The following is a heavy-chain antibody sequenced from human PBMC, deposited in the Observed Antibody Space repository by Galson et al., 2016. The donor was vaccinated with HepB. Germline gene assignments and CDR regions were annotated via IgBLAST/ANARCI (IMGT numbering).Heavy chain of an antibody. Sequence: TLSLTCGVSGVSISSGAYSWSWIRQPPGKGLEWVGYIYHSGSPYYNPSLKSRVSISVDRSKNQFSLKLSSVTAADTAVYYCARVGRGYDWFDPWGQGTLVTVSS. J-gene: IGHJ5*02. CDR3: ARVGRGYDWFDP. D-gene: IGHD3-10*01. CDR2: IYHSGSP. CDR1: GVSISSGAYS. V-gene: IGHV4-30-2*01.